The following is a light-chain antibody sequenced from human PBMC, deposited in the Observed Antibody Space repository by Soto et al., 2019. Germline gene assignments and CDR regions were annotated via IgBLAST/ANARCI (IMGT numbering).Light chain of an antibody. J-gene: IGKJ4*01. CDR3: QQYNKWLLT. CDR1: QSVTSN. CDR2: GAS. V-gene: IGKV3-15*01. Sequence: IVMTQSPATLSVSPGERFTFSCRASQSVTSNLAWYHHKPGQAPSLLISGASTAATGIPSSFSGSGSGPEFTLTINSLQSEDFAAYYCQQYNKWLLTLGGGIKV.